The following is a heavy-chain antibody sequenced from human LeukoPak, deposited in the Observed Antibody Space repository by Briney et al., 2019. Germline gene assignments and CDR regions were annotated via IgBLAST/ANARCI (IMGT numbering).Heavy chain of an antibody. CDR1: GGFISGYY. CDR3: ASPLRYCSSTSCYGDY. CDR2: IYYSGST. Sequence: SETLSLTCTVSGGFISGYYWTWIRQPPGKGPEWIGYIYYSGSTNYNPSLKSRVTISVDTSENQFSLKLSSVTAADTAVYYSASPLRYCSSTSCYGDYWGQGTLVTVSS. D-gene: IGHD2-2*01. J-gene: IGHJ4*02. V-gene: IGHV4-59*08.